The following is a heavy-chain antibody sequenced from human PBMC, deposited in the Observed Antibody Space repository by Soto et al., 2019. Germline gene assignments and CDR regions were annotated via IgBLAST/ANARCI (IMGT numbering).Heavy chain of an antibody. Sequence: SGPTLVNPTQTLTLTCTCSGFAISTTGVGVAWIRQPPGKALEWLALIYWDDEKRYSPSLKSRLTITKDTSRNQVVLTMTNMDPVDTATYSCAYSRPFYEVLTGYSHASFFDNWGQGVLVTVSS. D-gene: IGHD3-9*01. J-gene: IGHJ4*02. CDR3: AYSRPFYEVLTGYSHASFFDN. CDR1: GFAISTTGVG. CDR2: IYWDDEK. V-gene: IGHV2-5*02.